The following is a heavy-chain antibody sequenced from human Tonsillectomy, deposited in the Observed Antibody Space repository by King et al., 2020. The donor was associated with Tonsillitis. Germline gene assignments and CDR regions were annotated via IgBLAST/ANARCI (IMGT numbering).Heavy chain of an antibody. CDR2: ISASGNRR. Sequence: VQLVESGGGLAQPGGSLRLSCAASGFIFSSYAMSWVRQAPGKGLEWVSSISASGNRRYYADSVKGRFTISRDNSKNTLYLQMNSLRVEDTAVYYCAKVPPTPVTAGNLVDGFDVWGQGTMVTVSS. J-gene: IGHJ3*01. CDR1: GFIFSSYA. V-gene: IGHV3-23*04. CDR3: AKVPPTPVTAGNLVDGFDV. D-gene: IGHD6-19*01.